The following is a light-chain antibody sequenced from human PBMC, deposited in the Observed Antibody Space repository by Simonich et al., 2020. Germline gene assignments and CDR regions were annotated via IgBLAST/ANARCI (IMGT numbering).Light chain of an antibody. J-gene: IGKJ3*01. CDR1: QSVLYSSNNKNY. CDR2: WAS. Sequence: DIMMTQSPDSLAVSLGERATINCKSSQSVLYSSNNKNYLAWYQQKPGQPPKLLIYWASTRESGVPDRFSGSGSGTDFTVTISSLQAEDVAVYYCQQYYSTPFTFGPGTKVDIK. CDR3: QQYYSTPFT. V-gene: IGKV4-1*01.